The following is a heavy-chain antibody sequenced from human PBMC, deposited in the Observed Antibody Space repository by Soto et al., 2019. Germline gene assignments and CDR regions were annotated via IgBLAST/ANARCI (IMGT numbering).Heavy chain of an antibody. CDR1: GFTFSDHY. Sequence: EVQLVESGGGLVQAGGSLRLSCAASGFTFSDHYMDWVRQVPGKGLEWIARSRNKANSYTTVYAASVKGRFTISRDFSENSLYLQMNSLNTEDKAVYYCVRGYNYFDKWGQGTLVTVSS. J-gene: IGHJ4*02. CDR3: VRGYNYFDK. CDR2: SRNKANSYTT. V-gene: IGHV3-72*01. D-gene: IGHD3-16*02.